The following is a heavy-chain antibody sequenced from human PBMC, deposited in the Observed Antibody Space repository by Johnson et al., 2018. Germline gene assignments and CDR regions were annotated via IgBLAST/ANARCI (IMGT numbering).Heavy chain of an antibody. Sequence: QVQLVQSGGGVVQPGRSLRLSCAASGFTFSSYGMHWVRQAPGKGLEWVAVIWYDGSNKYYADSVKGRFTISRDNSKNTLYLQMQSLRAGDTAVYYCARDTGGGIQLWPDAFDIWGQGTMVTVSS. CDR3: ARDTGGGIQLWPDAFDI. CDR1: GFTFSSYG. D-gene: IGHD5-18*01. V-gene: IGHV3-33*01. CDR2: IWYDGSNK. J-gene: IGHJ3*02.